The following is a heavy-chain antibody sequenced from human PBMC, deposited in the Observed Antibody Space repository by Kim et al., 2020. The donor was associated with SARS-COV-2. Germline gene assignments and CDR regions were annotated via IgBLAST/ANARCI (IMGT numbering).Heavy chain of an antibody. CDR3: ARSGGDVLGYLDV. CDR2: IWYDASNE. D-gene: IGHD2-21*01. V-gene: IGHV3-33*01. J-gene: IGHJ6*04. Sequence: GGSLRLSCVASGFTFSSYGMHWVRQAPGKGLEWVAVIWYDASNERYADFVKGRFTISRDNSANRLYLQMNSLRVDDTAVYYCARSGGDVLGYLDVWGNGTTLIVTS. CDR1: GFTFSSYG.